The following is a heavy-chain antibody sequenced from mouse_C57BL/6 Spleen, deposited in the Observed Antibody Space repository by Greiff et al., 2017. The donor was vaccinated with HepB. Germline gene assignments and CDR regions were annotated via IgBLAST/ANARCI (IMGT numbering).Heavy chain of an antibody. V-gene: IGHV5-17*01. CDR2: ISSGSSTI. J-gene: IGHJ2*01. CDR3: ARTPYGSSSFYFDY. CDR1: GFTFSDYG. D-gene: IGHD1-1*01. Sequence: DVMLVESGGGLVKPGGSLKLSCAASGFTFSDYGMHWVRQAPEKGLEWVAYISSGSSTIYYADTVKGRFTISRDNAKNTLFLQMTSLRSEDTAMYYCARTPYGSSSFYFDYWGQGTTLTVSS.